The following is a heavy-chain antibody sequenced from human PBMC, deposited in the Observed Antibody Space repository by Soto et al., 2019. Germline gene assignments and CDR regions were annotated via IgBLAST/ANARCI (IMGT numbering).Heavy chain of an antibody. CDR2: FDPEDGET. CDR3: ATLGYSGYDSHWFDP. V-gene: IGHV1-24*01. D-gene: IGHD5-12*01. J-gene: IGHJ5*02. CDR1: GYTLTELS. Sequence: VASVKDSCKVSGYTLTELSMHWVRQAPGKGLEWMGGFDPEDGETIYAQKFQGRVTMTEDTSTDTAYMELSSLRSEDTAVYYCATLGYSGYDSHWFDPWGQGTLVTVSS.